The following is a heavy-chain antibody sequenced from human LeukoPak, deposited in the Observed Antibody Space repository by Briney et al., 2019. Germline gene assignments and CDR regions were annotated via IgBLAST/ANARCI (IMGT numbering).Heavy chain of an antibody. CDR2: IYPGDSDT. V-gene: IGHV5-51*01. Sequence: GESLKISCKGSGYSFTSYWIGWVRQMPGKGLEWIGIIYPGDSDTRYSPSFQGQVTISADKSISTAYLQWSSLKASDTAMYYCARLRGNYYDSSGHNWFDPWGQGTLVTVSS. CDR1: GYSFTSYW. D-gene: IGHD3-22*01. J-gene: IGHJ5*02. CDR3: ARLRGNYYDSSGHNWFDP.